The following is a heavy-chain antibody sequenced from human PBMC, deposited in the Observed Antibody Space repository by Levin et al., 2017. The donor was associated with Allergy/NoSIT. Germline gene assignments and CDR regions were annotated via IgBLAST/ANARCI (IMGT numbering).Heavy chain of an antibody. J-gene: IGHJ4*02. CDR2: IFHSGST. Sequence: SETLSLTCTFSGDSISSYYWSWIRQPPGKGLEWIGYIFHSGSTNYNPSLKSRVSISIDTSKNQFSLRLSSVTAADTAVYYCARQKGFSGSDPTEPFDYWGQGTLVTVSS. D-gene: IGHD5-12*01. CDR1: GDSISSYY. V-gene: IGHV4-59*08. CDR3: ARQKGFSGSDPTEPFDY.